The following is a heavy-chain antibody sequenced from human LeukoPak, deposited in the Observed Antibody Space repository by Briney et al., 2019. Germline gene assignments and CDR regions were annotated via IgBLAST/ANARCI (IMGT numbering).Heavy chain of an antibody. J-gene: IGHJ6*02. CDR2: ITSSSSYM. V-gene: IGHV3-21*01. CDR1: GFTFSSYC. CDR3: ARGGRYDVLTGMPPGRYGLDV. D-gene: IGHD3-9*01. Sequence: KPGGSLRLSCADSGFTFSSYCMNGVRQAPGKGLEWVSSITSSSSYMFYADSVKGRFTISRDNARNSLYLQMNSLRDGDTAVYYCARGGRYDVLTGMPPGRYGLDVWGQGTTVTVSS.